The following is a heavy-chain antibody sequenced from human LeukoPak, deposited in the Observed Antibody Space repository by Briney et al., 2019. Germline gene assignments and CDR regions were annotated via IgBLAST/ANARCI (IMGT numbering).Heavy chain of an antibody. J-gene: IGHJ4*02. Sequence: GGSLRLSCAASGFTFSSYAMHWARQAPGKGLEWVAVISYDASNKYYTDSVKGRFTISRDNSKNMLYLQMDSLRVEDTAVYHCAREEYGGVYFDYWGQGTLVTVSS. V-gene: IGHV3-30-3*01. CDR1: GFTFSSYA. D-gene: IGHD4-23*01. CDR3: AREEYGGVYFDY. CDR2: ISYDASNK.